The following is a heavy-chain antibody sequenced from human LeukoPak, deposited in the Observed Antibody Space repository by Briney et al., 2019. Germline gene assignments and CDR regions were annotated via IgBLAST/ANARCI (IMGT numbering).Heavy chain of an antibody. J-gene: IGHJ4*02. Sequence: PGGPLRLSCGGSGFTFSSYWMSWVPQAPGRGLEGVAKIKEDGNEKFYVDSVKGRLSIPRDNTGNSLHLQMNSLRGEDTAVYYCASISWRAAAYLGQGTLVTVSS. V-gene: IGHV3-7*01. CDR3: ASISWRAAAY. CDR1: GFTFSSYW. D-gene: IGHD6-13*01. CDR2: IKEDGNEK.